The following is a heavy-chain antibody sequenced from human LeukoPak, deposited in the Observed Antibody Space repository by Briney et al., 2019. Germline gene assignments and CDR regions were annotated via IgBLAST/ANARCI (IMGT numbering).Heavy chain of an antibody. V-gene: IGHV4-61*01. CDR3: ARDFYNWNYDYSYGMDV. CDR1: GGSVNSGSHY. Sequence: PSETLSLTCTVSGGSVNSGSHYWSWIRQPPGKGLEWIGYIYYSGSTNYNPSLKSRITISIDTSKNQFSLKLSSVTAADTAVYYCARDFYNWNYDYSYGMDVWGRGTTVTVSS. J-gene: IGHJ6*02. D-gene: IGHD1-20*01. CDR2: IYYSGST.